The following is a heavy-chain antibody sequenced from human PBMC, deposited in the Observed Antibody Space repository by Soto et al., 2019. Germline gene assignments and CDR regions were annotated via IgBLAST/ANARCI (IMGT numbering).Heavy chain of an antibody. D-gene: IGHD4-17*01. V-gene: IGHV1-8*01. CDR1: GYTFTNYD. Sequence: QVQLVQSGAEVKKPGASVKVSCKASGYTFTNYDINWVRQATGQGLEWMGWINPKSGNTGYAQQFQGRVIXXRSTSISTAYMELSSLRSEDTAVYYCVRVYGEIDYWGQGTLVTVSS. CDR3: VRVYGEIDY. J-gene: IGHJ4*02. CDR2: INPKSGNT.